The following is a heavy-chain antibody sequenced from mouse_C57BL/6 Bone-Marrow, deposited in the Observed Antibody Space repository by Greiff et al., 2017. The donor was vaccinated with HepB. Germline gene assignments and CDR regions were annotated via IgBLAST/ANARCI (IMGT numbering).Heavy chain of an antibody. V-gene: IGHV1-59*01. Sequence: QVQLQQPGAELVRPGTSVKLSCKASGYTFTSYWMHWVKQRPGQGLEWIGVIDPSDSYTNYNQKFKGKATLTVDTSSSTAYMQLSSLTSEDSAVYYCARGENGYYVYFDVWGTGTTVTVSS. CDR3: ARGENGYYVYFDV. J-gene: IGHJ1*03. CDR2: IDPSDSYT. CDR1: GYTFTSYW. D-gene: IGHD2-3*01.